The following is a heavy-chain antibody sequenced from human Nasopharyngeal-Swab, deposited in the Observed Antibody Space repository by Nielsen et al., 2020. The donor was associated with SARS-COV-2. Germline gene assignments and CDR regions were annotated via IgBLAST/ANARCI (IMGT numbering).Heavy chain of an antibody. Sequence: GSVKVSCKASGYTFTDYYLHWVRQAPGQGLEWMGWINPNSGDTKYAQNFQGRVTITRDTSISTAYMDLSRLRSDDTAMYYCARVPGHPSFWGQGTLVTVSS. CDR3: ARVPGHPSF. CDR1: GYTFTDYY. CDR2: INPNSGDT. J-gene: IGHJ4*02. V-gene: IGHV1-2*02.